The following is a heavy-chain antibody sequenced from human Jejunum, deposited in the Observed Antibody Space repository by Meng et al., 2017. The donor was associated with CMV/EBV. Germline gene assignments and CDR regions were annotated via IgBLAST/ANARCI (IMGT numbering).Heavy chain of an antibody. Sequence: SGFTFRNYGMHWVRQAPGKGLEWVAIIWYDGTNKYYADSVQGRFSISRDNSKNTLYLQMNSLRAEDTAVYYCAKGGFVGSYYFDYWGQGTLVTVSS. CDR1: GFTFRNYG. CDR3: AKGGFVGSYYFDY. J-gene: IGHJ4*02. D-gene: IGHD1-26*01. V-gene: IGHV3-33*06. CDR2: IWYDGTNK.